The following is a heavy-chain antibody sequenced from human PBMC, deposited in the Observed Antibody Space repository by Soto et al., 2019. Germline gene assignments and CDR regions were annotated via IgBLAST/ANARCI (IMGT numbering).Heavy chain of an antibody. CDR3: ARDIYCSGGSCYYYYYGMDV. D-gene: IGHD2-15*01. CDR1: GFTFSSYS. V-gene: IGHV3-21*01. J-gene: IGHJ6*02. Sequence: GVSLRLSCAASGFTFSSYSMNWVRQAPGKGLEWVSSISSSSSYIYYADSVKGRFTISRDNAKNSLYLQMHSLRAEDTAVYYCARDIYCSGGSCYYYYYGMDVWGQGTTVSV. CDR2: ISSSSSYI.